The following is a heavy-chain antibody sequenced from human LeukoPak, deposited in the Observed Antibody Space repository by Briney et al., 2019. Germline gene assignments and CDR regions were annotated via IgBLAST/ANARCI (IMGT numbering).Heavy chain of an antibody. CDR3: AKSTVVVVAAPLDY. J-gene: IGHJ4*02. D-gene: IGHD2-15*01. Sequence: GGSLRLSCAASGFTFSRYGMHWVRQAPGKGLEWVSAISGSGGSTYYADSVKGRFTISRDNSKNTLYLQMNSLRAEDTAVYYCAKSTVVVVAAPLDYWGQGTLVTVSS. CDR1: GFTFSRYG. CDR2: ISGSGGST. V-gene: IGHV3-23*01.